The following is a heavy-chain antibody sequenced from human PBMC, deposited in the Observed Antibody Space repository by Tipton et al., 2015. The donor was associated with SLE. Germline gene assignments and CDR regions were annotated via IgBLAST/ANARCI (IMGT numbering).Heavy chain of an antibody. J-gene: IGHJ4*02. V-gene: IGHV4-59*11. CDR1: GASISSHY. CDR3: ARSRGSSNFDPPGY. Sequence: TLSLTCTVSGASISSHYWSWIRQPPGKGLEWIGTIYYSGRTDYNPSLKSRVTMSVDTSKNQFSLRLTSVTAADTAVYYCARSRGSSNFDPPGYWGQGTLVTVSS. D-gene: IGHD3-16*01. CDR2: IYYSGRT.